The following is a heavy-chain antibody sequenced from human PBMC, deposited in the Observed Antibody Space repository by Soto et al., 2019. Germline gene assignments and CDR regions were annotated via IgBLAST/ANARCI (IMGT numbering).Heavy chain of an antibody. CDR3: ARDRDSSFSRGAFDY. Sequence: ASVKVSCKASGYTFTSYGISWVRQAPGQGLEWMGWISAYNGNTNYAQKLQGRVTMTTDTSTSTAYMELRSLRSDDTAVYYCARDRDSSFSRGAFDYWGRGTLVPVSS. CDR2: ISAYNGNT. J-gene: IGHJ4*02. CDR1: GYTFTSYG. V-gene: IGHV1-18*01. D-gene: IGHD6-13*01.